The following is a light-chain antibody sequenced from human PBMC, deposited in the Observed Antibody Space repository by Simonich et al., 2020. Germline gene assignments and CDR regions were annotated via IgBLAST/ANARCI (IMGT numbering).Light chain of an antibody. CDR2: DVR. J-gene: IGLJ3*02. CDR3: SSYTSSSTV. V-gene: IGLV2-14*01. CDR1: SSAVGGYNY. Sequence: SALTQPASVSGSPGPSITIPRPGTSSAVGGYNYVPWYQQPPGKAPKLMIYDVRKRPSGVSNRFSGSKSGNTASLTISGLQAEDEADYYCSSYTSSSTVFGGGTKLTVL.